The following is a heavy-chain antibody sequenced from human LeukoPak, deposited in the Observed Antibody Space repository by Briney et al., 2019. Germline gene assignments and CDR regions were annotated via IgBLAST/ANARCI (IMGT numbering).Heavy chain of an antibody. J-gene: IGHJ4*02. CDR1: GGSISSSSYY. V-gene: IGHV4-39*01. Sequence: SETLSLTCTVSGGSISSSSYYWGWIRQPPGKGLEWIGSIYYSGSTYYNPSLKSRVTISVDTSKNQFPLKLSSVTAADTAVYYCASLYCSGGSCYSLTVDYWGQGTLVTVSS. CDR3: ASLYCSGGSCYSLTVDY. CDR2: IYYSGST. D-gene: IGHD2-15*01.